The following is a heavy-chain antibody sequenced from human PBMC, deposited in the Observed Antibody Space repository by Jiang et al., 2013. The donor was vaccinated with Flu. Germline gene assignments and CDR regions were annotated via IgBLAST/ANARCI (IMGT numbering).Heavy chain of an antibody. J-gene: IGHJ4*02. V-gene: IGHV4-59*01. CDR3: ARDDPFDY. Sequence: GLVKPSETLSLTCTVSGGSISSYYWSWIRQPPGKGLEWIGYIYYSGSTNYNPSLKSRVTISVDTSKNQFSLKLSSVTAADTAVYYCARDDPFDYWGQGTLVTVSS. CDR1: GGSISSYY. CDR2: IYYSGST.